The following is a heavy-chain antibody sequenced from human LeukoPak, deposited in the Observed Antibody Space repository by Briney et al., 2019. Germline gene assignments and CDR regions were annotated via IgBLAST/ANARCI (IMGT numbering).Heavy chain of an antibody. V-gene: IGHV3-23*01. J-gene: IGHJ5*02. Sequence: PGGTLRHACAASGFTFSSYGMSWVRQAPGKGLEWVSAISGSGGNTYYADSVKGRFTISRDNSKNTLYLQMNSLRAEDTAVYYCAKGFVVVVSATQSSWFDPWGQGTLVTVSS. CDR3: AKGFVVVVSATQSSWFDP. CDR2: ISGSGGNT. CDR1: GFTFSSYG. D-gene: IGHD2-15*01.